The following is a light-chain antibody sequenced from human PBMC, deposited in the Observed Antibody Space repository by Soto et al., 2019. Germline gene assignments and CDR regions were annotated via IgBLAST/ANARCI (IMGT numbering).Light chain of an antibody. CDR2: EVS. V-gene: IGLV2-14*01. CDR1: SSDVGAYNY. J-gene: IGLJ1*01. CDR3: FSFTTDWTHV. Sequence: QSVLTQPASVSGSPGQSITISCTGTSSDVGAYNYVSWFQQHPGKAPTLIISEVSNRPSGVSNRFSGSKFGNAASLTISGLQAEDEADYFCFSFTTDWTHVFGTGTKVTVL.